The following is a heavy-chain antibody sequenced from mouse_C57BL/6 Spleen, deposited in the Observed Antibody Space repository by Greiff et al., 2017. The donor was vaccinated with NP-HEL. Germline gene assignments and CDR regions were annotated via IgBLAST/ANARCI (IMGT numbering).Heavy chain of an antibody. J-gene: IGHJ1*03. CDR1: GYAFSSSW. V-gene: IGHV1-82*01. D-gene: IGHD2-1*01. Sequence: VQLQESGPELVKPGASVKISCKASGYAFSSSWMNWVKQRPGKGLECIGRIYPGDGDTNYNGKFKGKATLTADKSSSTAYMQLSSLTSEDSAVYFCARRGVRGWYFDVWGTGTTVTVSS. CDR3: ARRGVRGWYFDV. CDR2: IYPGDGDT.